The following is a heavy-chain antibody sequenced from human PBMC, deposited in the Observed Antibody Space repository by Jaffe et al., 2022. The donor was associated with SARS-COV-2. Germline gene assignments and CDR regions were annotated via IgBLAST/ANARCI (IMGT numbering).Heavy chain of an antibody. CDR2: INHSGST. CDR1: GGSFSGYY. V-gene: IGHV4-34*01. Sequence: QVQLQQWGAGLLKPSETLSLTCAVYGGSFSGYYWSWIRQPPGKGLEWIGEINHSGSTNYNPSLKSRVTISVDTSKNQFSLKLSSVTAADTAVYYCARGHKLKRREGFDYWGQGTLVTVSS. D-gene: IGHD1-1*01. J-gene: IGHJ4*02. CDR3: ARGHKLKRREGFDY.